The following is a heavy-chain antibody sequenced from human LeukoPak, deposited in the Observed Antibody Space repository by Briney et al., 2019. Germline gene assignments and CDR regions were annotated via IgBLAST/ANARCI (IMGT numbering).Heavy chain of an antibody. CDR1: GYTFTSYD. CDR2: MNPNSGNT. CDR3: ATLTTVSVWFDP. D-gene: IGHD4-11*01. J-gene: IGHJ5*02. V-gene: IGHV1-8*03. Sequence: ASVKVSCKASGYTFTSYDINWVRQATGQGLEWMGWMNPNSGNTGYAQKFQGRVTITRNTSISTAYMELSSLRSEDTAVYYCATLTTVSVWFDPWGQGTLVTVSS.